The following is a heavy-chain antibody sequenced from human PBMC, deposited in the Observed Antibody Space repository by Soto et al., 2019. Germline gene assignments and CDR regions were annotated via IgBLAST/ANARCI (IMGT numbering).Heavy chain of an antibody. J-gene: IGHJ4*02. Sequence: SETLSLTCAVSDDSINISHWWNWVRQPPGKGLEWIGQISHSGSTNYNPSLTSRVTISVDKSKNHFSLKLTSVTAADTAVYYSAARHFWSGPSTDTRLDYWGQGTLVTVSS. V-gene: IGHV4-4*02. CDR1: DDSINISHW. CDR3: AARHFWSGPSTDTRLDY. CDR2: ISHSGST. D-gene: IGHD3-3*02.